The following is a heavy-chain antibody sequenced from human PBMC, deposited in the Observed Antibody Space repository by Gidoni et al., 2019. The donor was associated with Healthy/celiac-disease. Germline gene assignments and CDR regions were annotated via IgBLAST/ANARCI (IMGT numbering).Heavy chain of an antibody. Sequence: VQLVQSGAEVKQPGESLKISCKGSGYSLTSYWIGWVRQMPGKGLEWMGIIYPGDSDTRYSPSFQGQVTISADKSISTAYLQWSRLKASDTAMYYCARQGYSYGFGFDYWGQGTLVTVSS. V-gene: IGHV5-51*01. CDR2: IYPGDSDT. CDR3: ARQGYSYGFGFDY. D-gene: IGHD5-18*01. J-gene: IGHJ4*02. CDR1: GYSLTSYW.